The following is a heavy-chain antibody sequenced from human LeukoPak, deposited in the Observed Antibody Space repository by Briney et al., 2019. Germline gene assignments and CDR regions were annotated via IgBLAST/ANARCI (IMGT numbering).Heavy chain of an antibody. V-gene: IGHV4-38-2*02. J-gene: IGHJ3*02. CDR1: GYSISSGYY. D-gene: IGHD1-1*01. Sequence: SETLSLTCTVSGYSISSGYYWGWIRPPPGKGLEWIGSIYHSGSTYYNPSLKSRVTISVDTSKNQFSLKLSSVTAADTAVYYCARDHWDAFDIWGQGTMVTVSS. CDR2: IYHSGST. CDR3: ARDHWDAFDI.